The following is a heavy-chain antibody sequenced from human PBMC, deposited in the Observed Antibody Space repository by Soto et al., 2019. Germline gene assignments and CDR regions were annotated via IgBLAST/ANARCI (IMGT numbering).Heavy chain of an antibody. CDR2: MFYGVST. J-gene: IGHJ4*02. CDR1: GSSINSSGYY. Sequence: LALTCTVSGSSINSSGYYWGWIRQPPGKGLEWIGSMFYGVSTYYNPSLKSRVTVSVDTSKNQFSLNLRSVTAADTAVYYCARLPSRHLVDYWGQGTLVTVSS. V-gene: IGHV4-39*01. D-gene: IGHD3-3*02. CDR3: ARLPSRHLVDY.